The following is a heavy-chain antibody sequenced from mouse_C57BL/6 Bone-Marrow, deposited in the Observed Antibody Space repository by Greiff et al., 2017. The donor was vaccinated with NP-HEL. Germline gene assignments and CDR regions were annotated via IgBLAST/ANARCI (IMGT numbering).Heavy chain of an antibody. V-gene: IGHV1-18*01. Sequence: DVHLVESGPELVKPGASVKIPCKASGYTFTDYNMDWVKQSHGKSLEWIGDINPNNGGTIYNQKFKGKATLTVDKSSSTAYMELRSLTSEDTAVYYCARNILSEDGYSPYYFDYWGQGTTLTVSS. D-gene: IGHD2-3*01. CDR1: GYTFTDYN. J-gene: IGHJ2*01. CDR3: ARNILSEDGYSPYYFDY. CDR2: INPNNGGT.